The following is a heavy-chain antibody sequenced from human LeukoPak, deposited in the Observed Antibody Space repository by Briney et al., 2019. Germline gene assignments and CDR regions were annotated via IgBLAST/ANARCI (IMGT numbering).Heavy chain of an antibody. V-gene: IGHV1-69*13. D-gene: IGHD3-22*01. Sequence: GASVKVSCKASGGTFSSYAISWVRQAPGQGLEWMGGIIPIFGTANYAQKFQGRVTITADESTSTAYMELSSLRSEDTAVYYCARTSSGHYTSDAFDIWGQGTMVTVSS. CDR1: GGTFSSYA. CDR2: IIPIFGTA. CDR3: ARTSSGHYTSDAFDI. J-gene: IGHJ3*02.